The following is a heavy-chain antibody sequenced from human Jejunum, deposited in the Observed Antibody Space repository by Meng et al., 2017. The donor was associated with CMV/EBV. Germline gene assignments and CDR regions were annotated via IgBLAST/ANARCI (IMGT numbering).Heavy chain of an antibody. D-gene: IGHD3-10*01. V-gene: IGHV1-2*02. J-gene: IGHJ4*02. CDR3: AKDAGSFLDYYFDF. Sequence: ASQYTFTDYSVHCVRPAPGQRLELLGYLNPYTGDTNYAQKFQGRVSMTRDTPTNTAYMELTRLRSDDTALYYCAKDAGSFLDYYFDFWGQGTLVTVSS. CDR2: LNPYTGDT. CDR1: QYTFTDYS.